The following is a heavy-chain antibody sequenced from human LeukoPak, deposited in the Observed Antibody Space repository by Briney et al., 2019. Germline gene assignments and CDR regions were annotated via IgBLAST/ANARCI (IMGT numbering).Heavy chain of an antibody. CDR2: ISGSGGST. Sequence: GGSLRLSCAASGFTFSSYAMSWVRQAPGKGLEWVSAISGSGGSTYYADSVKGRFTISRDNSKNTLYLRMNSLRAEDTAVYYCARMGITGTTLGAFDIWGQGTMVTVSS. D-gene: IGHD1-7*01. V-gene: IGHV3-23*01. CDR3: ARMGITGTTLGAFDI. CDR1: GFTFSSYA. J-gene: IGHJ3*02.